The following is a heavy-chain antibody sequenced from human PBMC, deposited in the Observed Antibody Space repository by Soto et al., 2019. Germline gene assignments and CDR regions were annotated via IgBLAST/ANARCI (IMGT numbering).Heavy chain of an antibody. Sequence: QVQLVESGGGVVQPGRSLRLSCAASGFTFSSYGMHWVRQAPGKGLEWVAVISYDGSNKYYADSVKGRFTISRDNSKNTLYLQRNSLRAEDTAVYYCAKGPAIVLVPAAMNYYYGMDVGGQGTTVNVSS. V-gene: IGHV3-30*18. J-gene: IGHJ6*02. CDR2: ISYDGSNK. D-gene: IGHD2-2*01. CDR3: AKGPAIVLVPAAMNYYYGMDV. CDR1: GFTFSSYG.